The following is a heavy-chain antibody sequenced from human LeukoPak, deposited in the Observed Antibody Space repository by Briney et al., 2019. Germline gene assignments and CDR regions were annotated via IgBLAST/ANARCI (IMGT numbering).Heavy chain of an antibody. CDR3: VRRDTGWNYFDY. J-gene: IGHJ4*02. CDR2: IYYTGRN. CDR1: GGSINSHY. Sequence: SETLSLTCAVSGGSINSHYWGWIRQPPGKGLEWIGDIYYTGRNNYNPSLKSRVTISVDTSKNLLSLTLTSVLAADTAIYYCVRRDTGWNYFDYWGQGVLLTVPS. D-gene: IGHD6-19*01. V-gene: IGHV4-59*08.